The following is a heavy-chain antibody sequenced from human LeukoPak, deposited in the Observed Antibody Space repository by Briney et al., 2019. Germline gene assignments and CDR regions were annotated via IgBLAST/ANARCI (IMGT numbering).Heavy chain of an antibody. CDR2: IYYSGST. Sequence: PSETLSLTCTVSGGSISSSSYYWGWIRQPPGKGLEWIGSIYYSGSTYYNPSLKSRVTISVDTSKNQFSLKLSSVTAADTAVYYCARLIRNYYYYMDVWGKGTTVTVSS. CDR1: GGSISSSSYY. CDR3: ARLIRNYYYYMDV. J-gene: IGHJ6*03. V-gene: IGHV4-39*01.